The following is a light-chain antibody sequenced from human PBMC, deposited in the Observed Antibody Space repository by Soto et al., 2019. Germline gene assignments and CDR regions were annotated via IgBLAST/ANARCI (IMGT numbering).Light chain of an antibody. CDR3: CSSTSNSPYV. CDR1: SSDVGGSNY. V-gene: IGLV2-14*01. J-gene: IGLJ1*01. Sequence: QSALTQPASVSGSPGQSITISCTGTSSDVGGSNYVSWYQQYSGKAPKLMIYDVRNRPSGVSNRFSGSKSGNTASLTISGLPAEDEADYYCCSSTSNSPYVFGTGTKVTVL. CDR2: DVR.